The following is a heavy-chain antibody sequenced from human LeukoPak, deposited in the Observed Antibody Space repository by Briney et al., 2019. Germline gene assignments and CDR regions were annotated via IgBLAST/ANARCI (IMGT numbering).Heavy chain of an antibody. D-gene: IGHD2-2*01. CDR1: GFTFSSYS. Sequence: GGSLRLSCAASGFTFSSYSMNRVRQAPGKGLEWVSSISSSSSYIYYADSVKGRFTISRDNAKNSLYLQMNSLRAEDTAVYYCAREMGYCSSTSCPSLYWGQGTLVTVSS. CDR3: AREMGYCSSTSCPSLY. J-gene: IGHJ4*02. CDR2: ISSSSSYI. V-gene: IGHV3-21*01.